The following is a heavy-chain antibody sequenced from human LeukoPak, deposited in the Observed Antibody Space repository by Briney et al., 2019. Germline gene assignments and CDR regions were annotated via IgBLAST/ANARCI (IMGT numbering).Heavy chain of an antibody. J-gene: IGHJ5*02. Sequence: GASVKVSCKASGYTFTGYYMHWVRQAPGQGLEWMGGIIPIFGTANYAQKFQGRVTITADRSTSTAYMELSSLRSEDTAVYYCARDVLRYFDWSRGGNWFDPWGQGTLVTVSS. CDR1: GYTFTGYY. D-gene: IGHD3-9*01. CDR2: IIPIFGTA. V-gene: IGHV1-69*06. CDR3: ARDVLRYFDWSRGGNWFDP.